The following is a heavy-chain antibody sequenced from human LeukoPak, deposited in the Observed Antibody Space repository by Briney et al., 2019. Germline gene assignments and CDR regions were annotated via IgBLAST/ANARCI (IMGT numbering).Heavy chain of an antibody. Sequence: GGSLRLSCAASGFTFSSYSMNWVRQAPGKGLDWVSSISSSSSYIYYADSVKGRFTISRDNAKNSLYLQMNSLRAEDTAVYYCARDRGKYYYDSSGYYGDYWGQGTLVTVSS. CDR1: GFTFSSYS. D-gene: IGHD3-22*01. V-gene: IGHV3-21*01. CDR3: ARDRGKYYYDSSGYYGDY. J-gene: IGHJ4*02. CDR2: ISSSSSYI.